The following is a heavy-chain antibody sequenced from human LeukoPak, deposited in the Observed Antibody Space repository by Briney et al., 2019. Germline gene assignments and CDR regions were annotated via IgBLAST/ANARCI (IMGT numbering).Heavy chain of an antibody. V-gene: IGHV3-23*01. D-gene: IGHD4-4*01. CDR2: ISGSGGST. CDR3: AKVFVTALTTSALDV. Sequence: GGSLRLSCAASGFTFNSYAMNWVRQAPGKGLEWVSAISGSGGSTYYADSVKGRFTISRDNSKNTLYLQMNSLRAEDTAVYYCAKVFVTALTTSALDVWGQGTMVTVSS. J-gene: IGHJ3*01. CDR1: GFTFNSYA.